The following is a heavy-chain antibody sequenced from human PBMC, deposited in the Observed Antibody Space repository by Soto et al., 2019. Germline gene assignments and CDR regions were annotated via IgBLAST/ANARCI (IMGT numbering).Heavy chain of an antibody. CDR2: INHSGST. Sequence: SETLSLTCAVYGGSFSGYYWSWIRQPPGKGLEWIGEINHSGSTNYNPSLKSRVTISVETSKNQFSLKLSSVTAADTAVYYCAREGYCSGGSCYSAGNDYWGQGTLVTVSS. CDR3: AREGYCSGGSCYSAGNDY. CDR1: GGSFSGYY. D-gene: IGHD2-15*01. V-gene: IGHV4-34*01. J-gene: IGHJ4*02.